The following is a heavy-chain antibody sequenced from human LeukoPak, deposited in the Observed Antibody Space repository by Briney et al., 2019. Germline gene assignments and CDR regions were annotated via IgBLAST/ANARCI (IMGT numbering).Heavy chain of an antibody. D-gene: IGHD1-26*01. Sequence: SQTLSLTCAISGDSVSSNSVAWNWIRQSPSRGLEWLVSTYYRSKWYNDYALSVKRRITINPDPSKNQFSLQLNSVPPEDTAVYYCARDRGSLRYYFDYWGQGTLVTVSS. V-gene: IGHV6-1*01. CDR3: ARDRGSLRYYFDY. CDR1: GDSVSSNSVA. J-gene: IGHJ4*02. CDR2: TYYRSKWYN.